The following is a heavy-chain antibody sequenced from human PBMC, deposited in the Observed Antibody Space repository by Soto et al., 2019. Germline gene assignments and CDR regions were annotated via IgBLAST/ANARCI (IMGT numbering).Heavy chain of an antibody. V-gene: IGHV3-30-3*01. J-gene: IGHJ6*02. CDR3: ARDPPRGYDYYYYYGMDV. CDR2: ISYDGSNK. Sequence: GGSLRLSCAASGFTFSSYAMHWVRQAPGKGLEWVAVISYDGSNKYYADSVKGRFTISRDNSKNTLYLQMNSLRAEDTAVYYCARDPPRGYDYYYYYGMDVWGQGTTVTVSS. D-gene: IGHD5-12*01. CDR1: GFTFSSYA.